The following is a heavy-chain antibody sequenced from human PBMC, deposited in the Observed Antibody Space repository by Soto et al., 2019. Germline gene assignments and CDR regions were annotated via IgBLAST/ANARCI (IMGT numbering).Heavy chain of an antibody. CDR2: IIPIFGTA. CDR3: ARDTKGDVLRFLEWPRAWFDP. V-gene: IGHV1-69*13. CDR1: GGTFSSYA. Sequence: SVKVSCKASGGTFSSYAISWVRQAPGDGLEWMGGIIPIFGTANYAQKFQGRVTITADESTSTAYMELSSLRSEDTAVYYCARDTKGDVLRFLEWPRAWFDPWGQGTLVTVSS. J-gene: IGHJ5*02. D-gene: IGHD3-3*01.